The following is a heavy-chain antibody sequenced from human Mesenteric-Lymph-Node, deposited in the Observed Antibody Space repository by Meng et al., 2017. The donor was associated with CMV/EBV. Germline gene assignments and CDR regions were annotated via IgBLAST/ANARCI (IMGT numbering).Heavy chain of an antibody. D-gene: IGHD6-19*01. CDR1: GFTFSSYE. V-gene: IGHV3-48*03. Sequence: GESLKISCAASGFTFSSYEMNWVRQVPGKGLEWVSYISSSGSTIYYADSVKGRFTISRDNAKNSLFLQMNSLRAEDTAVYYCAKDRLTSGWYNPSYYYYGVDVWGPGTTVTVSS. J-gene: IGHJ6*02. CDR2: ISSSGSTI. CDR3: AKDRLTSGWYNPSYYYYGVDV.